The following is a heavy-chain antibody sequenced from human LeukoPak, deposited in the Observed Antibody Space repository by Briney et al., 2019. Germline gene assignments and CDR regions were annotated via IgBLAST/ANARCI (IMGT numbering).Heavy chain of an antibody. J-gene: IGHJ4*02. D-gene: IGHD6-13*01. Sequence: PGGSLRLSCAASGFAVSSNYMSWVRQAPGKGLEWVSVIYRDGSAYYADSLQGRFTIFRDNSKNTVYLQMNSLRAEDTAVYYCARVGSIAAAGTPDYWGQGTLVTVSS. V-gene: IGHV3-66*01. CDR1: GFAVSSNY. CDR2: IYRDGSA. CDR3: ARVGSIAAAGTPDY.